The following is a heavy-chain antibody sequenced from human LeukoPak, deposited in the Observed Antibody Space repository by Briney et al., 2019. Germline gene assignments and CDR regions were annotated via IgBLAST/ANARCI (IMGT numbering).Heavy chain of an antibody. Sequence: GGSLRLSCAASGFTFSTHDVNWVRQAPGKGLEWVSFINSRSSTIYYADSVKGRFTISRDNAKNTLYLQMNSLRAEDTAVYYCAKESGSYEGDPEYFDYWGQGTLVTVSS. CDR1: GFTFSTHD. D-gene: IGHD1-26*01. CDR2: INSRSSTI. CDR3: AKESGSYEGDPEYFDY. V-gene: IGHV3-48*04. J-gene: IGHJ4*02.